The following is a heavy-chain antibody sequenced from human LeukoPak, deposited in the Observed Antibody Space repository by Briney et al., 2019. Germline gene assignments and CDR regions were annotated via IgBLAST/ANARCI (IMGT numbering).Heavy chain of an antibody. V-gene: IGHV4-39*07. D-gene: IGHD3-10*01. CDR2: IYYSGNT. CDR1: GDSIRSTSYY. CDR3: ARGRITMVRGVSHLFDY. J-gene: IGHJ4*02. Sequence: SSETLSLTCTVSGDSIRSTSYYWGWVRQPRGKGLEWIGRIYYSGNTYYNPSLKSRVTISVDTSKNQFSLKLSSVTAADTAVYYCARGRITMVRGVSHLFDYWGQGTLVTVSS.